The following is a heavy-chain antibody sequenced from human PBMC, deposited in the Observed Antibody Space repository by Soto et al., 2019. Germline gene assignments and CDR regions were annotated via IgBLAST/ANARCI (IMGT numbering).Heavy chain of an antibody. J-gene: IGHJ4*02. CDR3: ARILTGTVHDL. CDR1: GGSISSGGYY. Sequence: ASETLSLTCTVSGGSISSGGYYWSWIRQHPGKSLEWIGYIFYSGSTNYNPSLKIRVTISVDTSKNQFSLKLSSVTAADTAVYFCARILTGTVHDLWGQGTLVTAPQ. D-gene: IGHD1-20*01. CDR2: IFYSGST. V-gene: IGHV4-31*03.